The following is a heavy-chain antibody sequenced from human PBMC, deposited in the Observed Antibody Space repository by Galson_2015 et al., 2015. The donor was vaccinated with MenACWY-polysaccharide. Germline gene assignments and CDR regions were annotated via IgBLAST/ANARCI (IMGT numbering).Heavy chain of an antibody. D-gene: IGHD5-12*01. CDR2: MSGSGGST. J-gene: IGHJ4*02. V-gene: IGHV3-23*01. Sequence: SLRLSCAAAGFTFSSYAMSWVRQAPGKGLEWVSSMSGSGGSTYYGDSVKGRFTISRDNSKNTLYLQMNSLRAEDTAIYYCARLSGYTYRSPYYSDYWGQGTLVTVSP. CDR3: ARLSGYTYRSPYYSDY. CDR1: GFTFSSYA.